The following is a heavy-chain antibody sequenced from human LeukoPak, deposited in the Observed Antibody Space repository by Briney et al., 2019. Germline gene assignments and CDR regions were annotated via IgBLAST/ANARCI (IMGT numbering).Heavy chain of an antibody. CDR1: GYTFTSYG. Sequence: ASVKVSCKASGYTFTSYGISWVRQAPGQGLEWMGWMNPNSGNTGYAQKFQGRVTMTRNTSISTAYMELSSLRSEDTAVYYCAREEKGAGFDYWGQGTLVTVSS. CDR3: AREEKGAGFDY. J-gene: IGHJ4*02. CDR2: MNPNSGNT. V-gene: IGHV1-8*02. D-gene: IGHD1-26*01.